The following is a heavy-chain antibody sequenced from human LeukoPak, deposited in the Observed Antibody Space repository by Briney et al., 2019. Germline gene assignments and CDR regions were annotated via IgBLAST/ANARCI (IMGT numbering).Heavy chain of an antibody. CDR3: TRQTGYSSSWYWGYYYMDV. J-gene: IGHJ6*03. CDR2: IRSKANSYAT. V-gene: IGHV3-73*01. CDR1: GFTFSGSA. Sequence: GGSLRLSCAASGFTFSGSAMHWVRQASGKGLEWVGRIRSKANSYATAYAASVKGRLTISRDDSKNTAYLQMNSLKTEDTAVYYCTRQTGYSSSWYWGYYYMDVWGKGTTVTVSS. D-gene: IGHD6-13*01.